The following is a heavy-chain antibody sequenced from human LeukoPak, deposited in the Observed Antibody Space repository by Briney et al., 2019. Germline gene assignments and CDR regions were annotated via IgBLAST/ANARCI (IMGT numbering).Heavy chain of an antibody. V-gene: IGHV4-59*08. CDR1: GDSLNTYY. D-gene: IGHD5-12*01. J-gene: IGHJ4*02. CDR2: IYYSGHT. Sequence: SETLSLTCAVSGDSLNTYYWNWIRQTPGKGLEWIGYIYYSGHTDYNPSLKSRVTISVDTSKNQFSLSLRSVTAADTAVYFCATYKENKVATRGFDYWGQGTLATVSS. CDR3: ATYKENKVATRGFDY.